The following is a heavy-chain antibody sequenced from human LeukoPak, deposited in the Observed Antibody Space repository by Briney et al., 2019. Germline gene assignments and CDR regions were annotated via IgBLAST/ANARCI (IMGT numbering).Heavy chain of an antibody. CDR3: AKGGNWNPLDWFDP. J-gene: IGHJ5*02. CDR1: GFTFNTYG. CDR2: ISGSGGST. Sequence: GGTLRLSCAASGFTFNTYGMSWVRQAPGKGLEWVSAISGSGGSTYYADSVKGRFTISRDNSRNTLYLQMNSLRAEDTAVYYCAKGGNWNPLDWFDPWGQGTLVTVSS. V-gene: IGHV3-23*01. D-gene: IGHD1-20*01.